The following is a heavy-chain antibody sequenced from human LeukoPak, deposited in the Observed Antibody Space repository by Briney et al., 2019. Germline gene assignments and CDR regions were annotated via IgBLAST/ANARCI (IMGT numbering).Heavy chain of an antibody. Sequence: SETLPLTCSVSGGLLSCYLWTWIPQPRARVVMWIGHFYYSESTNYNPSLKSRVTISVDTSKNQFSLKLSSVTAADTAVYYCARGYYDSSGLDYGYFDYWGQGTLVTVSS. CDR3: ARGYYDSSGLDYGYFDY. J-gene: IGHJ4*02. CDR2: FYYSEST. V-gene: IGHV4-59*08. D-gene: IGHD3-22*01. CDR1: GGLLSCYL.